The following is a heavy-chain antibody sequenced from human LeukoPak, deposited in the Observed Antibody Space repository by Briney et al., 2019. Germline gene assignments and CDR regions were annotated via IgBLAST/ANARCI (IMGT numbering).Heavy chain of an antibody. CDR3: ARAYHSSWYLNWFDP. V-gene: IGHV4-34*01. J-gene: IGHJ5*02. CDR2: INHSGST. Sequence: SETLSLTCTVSGGSISGYYWSWIRQPPGQGLEWIGEINHSGSTNYNPSLKSRVTISVDTSKNQFSLKLSSVTAADTAVYYCARAYHSSWYLNWFDPWGQGTLVTVSS. D-gene: IGHD6-13*01. CDR1: GGSISGYY.